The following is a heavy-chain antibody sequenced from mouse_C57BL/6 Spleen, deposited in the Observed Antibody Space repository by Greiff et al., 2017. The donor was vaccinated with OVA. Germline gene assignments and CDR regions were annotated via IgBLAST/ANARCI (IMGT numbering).Heavy chain of an antibody. Sequence: VKVVESGAELARPGASVKMSCKASGYTFTSYTMHWVKQRPGQGLEWIGYINPSSGYTTYNQKFKDKATLTADKSSSTAYMQLSSLTSEDSAVYYCARSGLGEGYFDVWGTGTTVTVSS. CDR3: ARSGLGEGYFDV. CDR2: INPSSGYT. D-gene: IGHD4-1*01. J-gene: IGHJ1*03. V-gene: IGHV1-4*01. CDR1: GYTFTSYT.